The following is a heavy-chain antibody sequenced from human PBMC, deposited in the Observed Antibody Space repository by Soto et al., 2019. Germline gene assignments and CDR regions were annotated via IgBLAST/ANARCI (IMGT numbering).Heavy chain of an antibody. CDR2: ISAYNGNT. D-gene: IGHD6-13*01. CDR3: ARVAADPGEIYYYYYYGMDV. Sequence: ASVKFSCKASGYTFTSYGISWVRQAPGQGLEWMGWISAYNGNTNYAQKLQGRVTMTTDTSTSTAYMELRSLRSDDTAVYYCARVAADPGEIYYYYYYGMDVWGQGTTVTVSS. V-gene: IGHV1-18*04. CDR1: GYTFTSYG. J-gene: IGHJ6*02.